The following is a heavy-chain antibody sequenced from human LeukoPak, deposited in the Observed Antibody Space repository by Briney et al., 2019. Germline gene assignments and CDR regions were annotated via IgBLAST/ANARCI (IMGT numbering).Heavy chain of an antibody. Sequence: GGSLRLSCAPSGFTFSSYVMNWVRQAPGKGLEWVSGISGGGGNTYYADSVKGRFTISRDNSKNTLYLQMHSLRADDTAVYYCARGVGQDAFDIWGQGTRVTVSS. CDR1: GFTFSSYV. D-gene: IGHD1-26*01. V-gene: IGHV3-23*01. CDR2: ISGGGGNT. J-gene: IGHJ3*02. CDR3: ARGVGQDAFDI.